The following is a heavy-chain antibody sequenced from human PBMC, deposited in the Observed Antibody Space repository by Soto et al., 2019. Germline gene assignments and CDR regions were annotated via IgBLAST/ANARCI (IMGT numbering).Heavy chain of an antibody. J-gene: IGHJ4*02. Sequence: QVQLQQWGAGLLKPSETLSLTCAVYGGSFSGYYWSWIRQPPGKGLEWIGEINHSGSTNYNPSLKRRVTISVDTSKNQFSLKLSSVTAADTAVYYCARGLVSAIYDYIWGSLYYFDYWGQGTLVTVSS. D-gene: IGHD3-16*01. V-gene: IGHV4-34*01. CDR2: INHSGST. CDR3: ARGLVSAIYDYIWGSLYYFDY. CDR1: GGSFSGYY.